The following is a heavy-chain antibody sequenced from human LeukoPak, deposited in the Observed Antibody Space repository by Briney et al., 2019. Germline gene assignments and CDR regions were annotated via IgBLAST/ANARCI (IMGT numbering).Heavy chain of an antibody. CDR3: AKDISSGSGSYSDY. Sequence: QTGGSLRLSCAASGFTFSSYTMHWVRQAPGKGLEWVSLITWDGGSTYYADSVKGRFTISRDNSKNSLYLQMNSLRTEDTALYYCAKDISSGSGSYSDYWGQGTLVTVSS. J-gene: IGHJ4*02. CDR1: GFTFSSYT. CDR2: ITWDGGST. D-gene: IGHD3-10*01. V-gene: IGHV3-43*01.